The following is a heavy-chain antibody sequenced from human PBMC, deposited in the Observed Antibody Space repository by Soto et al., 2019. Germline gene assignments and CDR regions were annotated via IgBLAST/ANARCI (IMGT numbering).Heavy chain of an antibody. CDR2: ISGSGGST. V-gene: IGHV3-23*01. Sequence: PGGSLRLSCAASGFTFSSYAMSWVRQAPGKGLEWVSAISGSGGSTYYADSVKGRFTISRDNSKNTLYLQMNSLRAEDTAVYYCASFLVPGAFVYGSGTRNWFDPWGQGTPVTVSS. J-gene: IGHJ5*02. CDR3: ASFLVPGAFVYGSGTRNWFDP. CDR1: GFTFSSYA. D-gene: IGHD3-10*01.